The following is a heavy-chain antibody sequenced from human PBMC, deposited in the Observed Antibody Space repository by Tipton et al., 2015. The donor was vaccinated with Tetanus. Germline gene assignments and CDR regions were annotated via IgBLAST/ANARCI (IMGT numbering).Heavy chain of an antibody. J-gene: IGHJ6*02. D-gene: IGHD1-1*01. CDR1: GFTFSIYG. CDR3: ARRSLTNYGLDV. V-gene: IGHV3-74*01. Sequence: SLRLSCAASGFTFSIYGMHWVRQAPGKGLVWISRINPDGRRTNYADSVKGRFTISRDHAKNTVYLQMNSLRAEDTAVYFCARRSLTNYGLDVWGQGTPVTVSS. CDR2: INPDGRRT.